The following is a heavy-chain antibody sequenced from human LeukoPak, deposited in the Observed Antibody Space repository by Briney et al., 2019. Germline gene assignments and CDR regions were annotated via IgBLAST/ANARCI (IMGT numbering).Heavy chain of an antibody. V-gene: IGHV1-8*03. CDR2: MNPNSGNT. CDR1: GYTFTSYD. Sequence: ASVKVSCKASGYTFTSYDINWVRQATGQGLEWMGWMNPNSGNTGYAQKFQGRVTITRNTSISTAHMELSSLRSEDTAVYYCARARRMATIPAGNFDYWGQGTLVTVSS. CDR3: ARARRMATIPAGNFDY. J-gene: IGHJ4*02. D-gene: IGHD5-24*01.